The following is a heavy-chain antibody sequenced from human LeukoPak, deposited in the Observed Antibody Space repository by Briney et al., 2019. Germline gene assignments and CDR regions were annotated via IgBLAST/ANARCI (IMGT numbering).Heavy chain of an antibody. J-gene: IGHJ4*02. CDR1: GFTFGTST. V-gene: IGHV3-23*01. CDR2: INSNGGST. CDR3: AKGSSLIVVVPAAIPD. Sequence: GGSLRLSCTTSGFTFGTSTMTWVRQAPGKGLEWVSTINSNGGSTYYASSVKGRFTISRDNSRNTLYLQMNSLRAEDTAVYYCAKGSSLIVVVPAAIPDWGQGTLVTVSS. D-gene: IGHD2-2*01.